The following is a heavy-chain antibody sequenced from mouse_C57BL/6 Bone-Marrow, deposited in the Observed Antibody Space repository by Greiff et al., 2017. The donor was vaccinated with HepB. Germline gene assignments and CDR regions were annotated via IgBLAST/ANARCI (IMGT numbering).Heavy chain of an antibody. D-gene: IGHD1-1*01. Sequence: DVQLVESGGGLVKPGGSLKLSCAASGFTFSDYGMHWVRQAPEKGLEWVAYISSGSSTIYYADTVKGRFTISRDNAKNTLFLQMTSLRSEDTAMYYCARRDYYGSSYVWYFDVWGTGTTVTVSS. CDR1: GFTFSDYG. V-gene: IGHV5-17*01. CDR3: ARRDYYGSSYVWYFDV. J-gene: IGHJ1*03. CDR2: ISSGSSTI.